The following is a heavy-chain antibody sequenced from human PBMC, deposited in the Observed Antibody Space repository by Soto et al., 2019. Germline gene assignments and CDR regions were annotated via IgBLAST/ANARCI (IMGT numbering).Heavy chain of an antibody. CDR3: ARQYSSSWYYHY. CDR2: IYYSGST. J-gene: IGHJ4*02. CDR1: GGSISSSSYY. Sequence: QLQLQESGPGLVKPSETLSLTCTVSGGSISSSSYYWAWIRQPPGKGLEWIGSIYYSGSTYYNPSLKSRVTISVDTSKNQFSLKLSSVTAADTAVYYCARQYSSSWYYHYWGQGTLVTVSS. D-gene: IGHD6-13*01. V-gene: IGHV4-39*01.